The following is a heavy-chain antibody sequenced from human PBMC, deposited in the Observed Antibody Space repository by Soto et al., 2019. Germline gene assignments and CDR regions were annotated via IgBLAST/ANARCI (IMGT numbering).Heavy chain of an antibody. CDR2: IYYSGST. CDR1: GGSISSGGYY. V-gene: IGHV4-31*03. J-gene: IGHJ5*02. Sequence: SETLSLTCTVSGGSISSGGYYWSWIRQHPGKGLEWIGYIYYSGSTYYNPSLKSRVTISVDTSKNQFSLKLSSVTAADTAVYYCARGRGLGQHPYNWFDPWGQGTLVTVSS. CDR3: ARGRGLGQHPYNWFDP. D-gene: IGHD3-16*01.